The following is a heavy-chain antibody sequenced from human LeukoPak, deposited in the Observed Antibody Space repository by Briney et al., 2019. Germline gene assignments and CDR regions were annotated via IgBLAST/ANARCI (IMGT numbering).Heavy chain of an antibody. CDR2: ITQDGSQK. D-gene: IGHD6-19*01. J-gene: IGHJ4*02. Sequence: PGGSLRLSCAASGFTFSSYRMSWVRQAPGKGLEWVASITQDGSQKYYVDSVEGRFTISRDNAKNSLYLQMNSLRAEDTAVYYCATASSGWLFDYWGQGTLVTVSS. V-gene: IGHV3-7*01. CDR3: ATASSGWLFDY. CDR1: GFTFSSYR.